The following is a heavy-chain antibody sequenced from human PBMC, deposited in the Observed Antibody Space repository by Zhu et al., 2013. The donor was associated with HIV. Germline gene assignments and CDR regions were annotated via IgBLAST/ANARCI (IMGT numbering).Heavy chain of an antibody. CDR3: ARDYYDSSGYHDAFDI. V-gene: IGHV1-2*02. J-gene: IGHJ3*02. Sequence: QVQLVQSGAEVKKPGASVKVSCKASGYYFTGYYIYWVRQAPGQGLEWMGWINPNSGGTNYVQKFQGRVTMTRDTSISTVYMELSRLRSDDTAVYYCARDYYDSSGYHDAFDIWAKGQWSPSL. CDR2: INPNSGGT. D-gene: IGHD3-22*01. CDR1: GYYFTGYY.